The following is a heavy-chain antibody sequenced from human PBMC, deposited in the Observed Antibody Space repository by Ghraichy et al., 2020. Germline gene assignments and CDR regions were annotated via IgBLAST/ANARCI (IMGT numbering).Heavy chain of an antibody. CDR2: ISSNSGSM. D-gene: IGHD2-2*01. V-gene: IGHV3-48*02. J-gene: IGHJ4*02. CDR1: GFSFSSYD. CDR3: AGGALTSGPEY. Sequence: GESLNISCVASGFSFSSYDMNWVRQAPGKGLVWVSYISSNSGSMNYVDSVRGRFTISRDNAKASLYLQMNSLRDEDTALYYCAGGALTSGPEYWGQGTLVTVSS.